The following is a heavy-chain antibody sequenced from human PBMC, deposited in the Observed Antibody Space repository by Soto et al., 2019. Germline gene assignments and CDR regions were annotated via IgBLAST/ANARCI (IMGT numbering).Heavy chain of an antibody. Sequence: EVQLLESGGCLVQPGGSLRLSCAASGFTFSTYDMIWVRQAPGKGLEWVSDIRGRGNSAFYADSVKGRFTISRDNSNTTLYLQMNNRRADDTAVYYCASEAPVAGTNYFDFWGPGTLVTVSS. CDR1: GFTFSTYD. V-gene: IGHV3-23*01. CDR2: IRGRGNSA. D-gene: IGHD6-19*01. CDR3: ASEAPVAGTNYFDF. J-gene: IGHJ4*02.